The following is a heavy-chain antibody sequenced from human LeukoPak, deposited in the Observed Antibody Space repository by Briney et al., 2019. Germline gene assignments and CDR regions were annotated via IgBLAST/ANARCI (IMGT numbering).Heavy chain of an antibody. CDR2: IYPGDSET. CDR1: GYRFSSYW. CDR3: VRALGYCSSASCYFYDY. V-gene: IGHV5-51*01. D-gene: IGHD2-15*01. Sequence: GESLKISCKGSGYRFSSYWIGWVRQMPGKGLEWMVIIYPGDSETRYSPSFQGQVTISADKSISTAYLQWSSLKASDTAMYYCVRALGYCSSASCYFYDYWGQGTLVTVSS. J-gene: IGHJ4*02.